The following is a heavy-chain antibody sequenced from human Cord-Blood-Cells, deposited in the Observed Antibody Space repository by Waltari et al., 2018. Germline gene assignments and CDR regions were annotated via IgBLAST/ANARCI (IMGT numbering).Heavy chain of an antibody. CDR1: GYTFTGYY. J-gene: IGHJ4*02. CDR2: INPNSGGT. V-gene: IGHV1-2*04. D-gene: IGHD7-27*01. Sequence: QVQLVQSGAEVKKPGASVKVSCKASGYTFTGYYMHWVRQAPGQGLEWMGWINPNSGGTNYAQKFQGWVTMTRDTSISTAYMELSRRRSDDTAGYYCGRAQSELGIGCGKHYFDYWGQGTLVTVSS. CDR3: GRAQSELGIGCGKHYFDY.